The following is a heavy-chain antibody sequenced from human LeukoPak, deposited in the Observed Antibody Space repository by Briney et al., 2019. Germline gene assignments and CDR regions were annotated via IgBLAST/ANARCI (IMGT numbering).Heavy chain of an antibody. V-gene: IGHV3-7*01. CDR3: ARIGYSSSSFDY. CDR1: GFTFNNYW. CDR2: IKQDGSVK. J-gene: IGHJ4*02. Sequence: GGSLRLSCAASGFTFNNYWMSWVRQAPGRGLEWVANIKQDGSVKYYVDSVKGRFTISRDNAKNSVYLQMNSLRAEDTALYYCARIGYSSSSFDYWGQGTLVTVSS. D-gene: IGHD6-6*01.